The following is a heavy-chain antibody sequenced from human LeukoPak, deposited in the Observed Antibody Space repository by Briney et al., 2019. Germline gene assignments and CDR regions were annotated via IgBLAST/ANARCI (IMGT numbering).Heavy chain of an antibody. Sequence: GGSLRLSCAASGFTFSTFWLHWVRQAPGKGLVWVSRISDDGDTITYADSVKGRFTISRDNAKNTLYLEMNSLRAEDTAMYYCASSPAISPPYWGQGTLVTVSS. V-gene: IGHV3-74*01. CDR3: ASSPAISPPY. CDR2: ISDDGDTI. D-gene: IGHD2-2*01. J-gene: IGHJ4*02. CDR1: GFTFSTFW.